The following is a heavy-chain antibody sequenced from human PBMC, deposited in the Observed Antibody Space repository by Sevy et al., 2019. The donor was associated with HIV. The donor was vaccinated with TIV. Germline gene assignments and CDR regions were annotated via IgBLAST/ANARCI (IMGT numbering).Heavy chain of an antibody. Sequence: GGSLRLSCAASGFTFSNYAMGWVRQAPGKGPEWVSTISTSSSSTYYADSVKGRFTISRDNSKNTLSLQMNSLRADDTAVYHSATDPDNVHYYDRSGSLFDNWGQGTLVTVSS. CDR3: ATDPDNVHYYDRSGSLFDN. J-gene: IGHJ4*02. D-gene: IGHD3-22*01. CDR2: ISTSSSST. V-gene: IGHV3-23*01. CDR1: GFTFSNYA.